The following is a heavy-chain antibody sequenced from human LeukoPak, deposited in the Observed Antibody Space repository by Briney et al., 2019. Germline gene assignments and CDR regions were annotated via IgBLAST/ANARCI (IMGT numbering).Heavy chain of an antibody. J-gene: IGHJ3*02. Sequence: ASVKVSCKASGYTFTSYGISWVRQAPGQGLEWMGWINPNSGGTNYAQTFQGRVTVTRDTSINTVYMELSSLRSDDTAVYYCARVLLVTRGAFDIWGQGTMVTVSS. CDR3: ARVLLVTRGAFDI. V-gene: IGHV1-2*02. CDR2: INPNSGGT. CDR1: GYTFTSYG. D-gene: IGHD4-23*01.